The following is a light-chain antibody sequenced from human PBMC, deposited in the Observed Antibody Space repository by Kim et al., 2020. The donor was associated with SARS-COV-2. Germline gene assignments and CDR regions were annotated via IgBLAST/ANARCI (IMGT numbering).Light chain of an antibody. Sequence: YVRWYRRKPGQAPLLVIYDYNNRRGGVPDRCSGSSSGNTASLTITGAQAEDEAEYYCSCRDSSGCHPVLFGGGTQLTVL. CDR2: DYN. V-gene: IGLV3-19*01. CDR3: SCRDSSGCHPVL. CDR1: Y. J-gene: IGLJ2*01.